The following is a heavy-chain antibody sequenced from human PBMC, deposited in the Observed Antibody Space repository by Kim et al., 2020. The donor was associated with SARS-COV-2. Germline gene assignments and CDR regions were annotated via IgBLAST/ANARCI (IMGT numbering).Heavy chain of an antibody. J-gene: IGHJ4*02. CDR3: ARLRYNYGYSTSFDY. Sequence: SETLSITCTVSGGSISSSSYFWGWIRQPPGKGLEWVGTFYYNGSTYYNPSLKSRVTISADTSKNQFSLKVSSVTAADTAVHYCARLRYNYGYSTSFDYWGQGTLVTVSS. CDR1: GGSISSSSYF. V-gene: IGHV4-39*01. D-gene: IGHD5-18*01. CDR2: FYYNGST.